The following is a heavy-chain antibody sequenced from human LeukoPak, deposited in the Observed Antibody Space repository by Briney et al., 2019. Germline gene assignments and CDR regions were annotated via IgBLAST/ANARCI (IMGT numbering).Heavy chain of an antibody. CDR3: ARLGSAPFDY. CDR2: ISYTGTT. Sequence: KPSQTLSLTCTVSSGSIRSGDHYWSWIRQPPGKGLEWIGYISYTGTTYYNPSLKSRVTISEDTSKNLFSLKLNSVTAADTAVYYCARLGSAPFDYWGQGTLVTVSS. V-gene: IGHV4-30-4*08. CDR1: SGSIRSGDHY. J-gene: IGHJ4*02. D-gene: IGHD3-10*01.